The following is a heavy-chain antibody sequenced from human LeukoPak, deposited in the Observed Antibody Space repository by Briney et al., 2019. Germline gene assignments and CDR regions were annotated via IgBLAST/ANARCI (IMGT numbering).Heavy chain of an antibody. Sequence: GGSLRLSRAPSGFTFSDAWMTWLRQAPGQGLEWIGLIKRKSDGGTTQYGPPMEGRFTISRDDSKETLYLQMDSVKTGDTAVYYCATGSRGGFWGRGNLVTVSS. CDR1: GFTFSDAW. V-gene: IGHV3-15*05. CDR2: IKRKSDGGTT. D-gene: IGHD2-2*01. J-gene: IGHJ2*01. CDR3: ATGSRGGF.